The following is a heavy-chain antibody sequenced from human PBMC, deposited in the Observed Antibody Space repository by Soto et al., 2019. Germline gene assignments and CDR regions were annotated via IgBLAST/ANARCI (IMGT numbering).Heavy chain of an antibody. D-gene: IGHD6-13*01. CDR3: ARDPVPSYSSSWYFGY. CDR1: GFTFSSYS. Sequence: GGSLRLSCAASGFTFSSYSMNWVRQAPGKGLEWVSSISSSSSYIYYADSVKGRFTISRDNAKNSLYLQMNSLRAEDTAVYYCARDPVPSYSSSWYFGYWGQGTLVTVSS. CDR2: ISSSSSYI. J-gene: IGHJ4*02. V-gene: IGHV3-21*01.